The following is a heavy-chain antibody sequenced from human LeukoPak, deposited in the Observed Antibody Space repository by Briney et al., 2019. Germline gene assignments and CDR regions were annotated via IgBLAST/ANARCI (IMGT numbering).Heavy chain of an antibody. CDR1: GYSFTSYW. D-gene: IGHD3-9*01. V-gene: IGHV5-10-1*01. CDR3: ARHRSLQLRYFDWLLYPHDAFDI. J-gene: IGHJ3*02. Sequence: GESLRISFKGSGYSFTSYWISWVRQMPGKGLEWMGRIDPSDSYTNYSPSFQGHVTISADKSISTAYLQWSSLKASDTAMYYCARHRSLQLRYFDWLLYPHDAFDIWGQGTMVTVSS. CDR2: IDPSDSYT.